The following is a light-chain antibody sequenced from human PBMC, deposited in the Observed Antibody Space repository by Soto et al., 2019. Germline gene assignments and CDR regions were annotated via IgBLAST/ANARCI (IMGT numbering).Light chain of an antibody. CDR2: GAS. J-gene: IGKJ1*01. CDR3: QQYYSYPRT. CDR1: QSVGSD. Sequence: IVMTHAPASLSGSPGAIATLSCRASQSVGSDLVWYRQKPGQAPRLLIYGASNRATGVPDRFSGSGSGTDFTLTISCLQSEDFATYYCQQYYSYPRTFGQGTKVDI. V-gene: IGKV3-15*01.